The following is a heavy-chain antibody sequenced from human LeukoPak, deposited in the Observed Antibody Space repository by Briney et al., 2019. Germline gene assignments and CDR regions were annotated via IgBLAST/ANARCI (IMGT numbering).Heavy chain of an antibody. CDR1: GFAFSRYE. Sequence: GGSLRLSCAASGFAFSRYEMNWVRQAPGKGLEWVSYISSSGYTIYYADSVKGRFTISRDNAKNSLFLQMNSLRAEDTAVYYCAREMSGSGKSYWGQGNLVTVSS. CDR3: AREMSGSGKSY. D-gene: IGHD3-10*01. J-gene: IGHJ4*02. CDR2: ISSSGYTI. V-gene: IGHV3-48*03.